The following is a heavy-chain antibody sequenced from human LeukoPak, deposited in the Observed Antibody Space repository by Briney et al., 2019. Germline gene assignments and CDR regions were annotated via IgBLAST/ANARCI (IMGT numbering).Heavy chain of an antibody. Sequence: SETLSLTCTVSGGSISSYYWSWIRQPPGKGLEWIGSIYHSGSTYYNPSLKSRVTMSVDTSKNQFSLKLSSVTAADTAVYYCARDMYYYDSSGYLFDYWGQGTLVTVSS. CDR3: ARDMYYYDSSGYLFDY. V-gene: IGHV4-59*12. CDR1: GGSISSYY. CDR2: IYHSGST. J-gene: IGHJ4*02. D-gene: IGHD3-22*01.